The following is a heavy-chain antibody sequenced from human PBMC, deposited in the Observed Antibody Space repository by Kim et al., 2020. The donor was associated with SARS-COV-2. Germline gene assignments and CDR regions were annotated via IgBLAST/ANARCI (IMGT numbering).Heavy chain of an antibody. V-gene: IGHV3-30*04. D-gene: IGHD3-22*01. Sequence: GGSLRLSCAASGFTFSSYAMHWVRQAPGKGLEWVALISYDGSNKYYADSVKGRFTISRDNSKNTLYLQMNSLRAEDTAVYYCARSGSGYYYSPFDYWGQG. CDR1: GFTFSSYA. CDR3: ARSGSGYYYSPFDY. J-gene: IGHJ4*02. CDR2: ISYDGSNK.